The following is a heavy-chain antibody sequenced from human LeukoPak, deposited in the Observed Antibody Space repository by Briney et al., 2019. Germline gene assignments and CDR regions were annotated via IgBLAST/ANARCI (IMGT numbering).Heavy chain of an antibody. CDR3: AREAYTTEGLPAATADYYYYMDV. V-gene: IGHV4-61*02. CDR2: IYTSGST. D-gene: IGHD2-2*01. CDR1: GGSISSATYY. J-gene: IGHJ6*03. Sequence: SQTLSLTCTVSGGSISSATYYWSWIRQPAGKGLEWIGRIYTSGSTNYNPSLKSRVTISVDTSEKQFSLKLSSVTAADTAVYYCAREAYTTEGLPAATADYYYYMDVWGKGTTVTVSS.